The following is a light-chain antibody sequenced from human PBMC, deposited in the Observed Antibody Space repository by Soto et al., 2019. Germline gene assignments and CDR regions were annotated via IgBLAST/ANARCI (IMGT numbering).Light chain of an antibody. CDR2: GAS. Sequence: EVVLTQSPGTLSLSPGERATLSCRASQTVTSNYLAWYQQKPGQAPRLLIYGASSRATDIPHRFSGSGSGTDSTLTISRLEPEDFALYYCQQYLSLPVTFGQGTKLEIK. CDR3: QQYLSLPVT. CDR1: QTVTSNY. J-gene: IGKJ2*01. V-gene: IGKV3-20*01.